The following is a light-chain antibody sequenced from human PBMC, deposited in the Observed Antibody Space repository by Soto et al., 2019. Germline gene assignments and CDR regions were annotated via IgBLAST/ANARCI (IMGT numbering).Light chain of an antibody. CDR3: SSFAGSNSRV. V-gene: IGLV2-8*01. J-gene: IGLJ1*01. CDR2: EVS. CDR1: SSDLGAYNY. Sequence: SALTQPPSVSGSPGQSVTISCTGTSSDLGAYNYVSWYQQHPGKAPKLMIYEVSKRPSGVPDRFSGSKSGTTASLTVSGLQADDEADYYCSSFAGSNSRVFGTGTKVTVL.